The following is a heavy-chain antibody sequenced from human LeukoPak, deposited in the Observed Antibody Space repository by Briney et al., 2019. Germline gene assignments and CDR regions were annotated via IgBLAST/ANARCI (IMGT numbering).Heavy chain of an antibody. CDR1: GFTFTNYG. CDR2: IHHDASNK. J-gene: IGHJ5*02. V-gene: IGHV3-30*02. Sequence: GGSLRLSCAASGFTFTNYGMHWVRQAPGNVLEWVAFIHHDASNKYYADSVRGRFTISRDNSKNTLYLQMNSLRAEDTAVYYCAKDPINYDYSPNWFDPWGQGTLVTVSS. D-gene: IGHD4-11*01. CDR3: AKDPINYDYSPNWFDP.